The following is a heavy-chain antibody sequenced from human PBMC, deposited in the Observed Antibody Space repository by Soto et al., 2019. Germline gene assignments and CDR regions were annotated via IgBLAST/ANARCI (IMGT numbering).Heavy chain of an antibody. CDR1: GFTFSNYD. CDR3: ARHNGPLYVGYYYDMDV. CDR2: IYYSGST. D-gene: IGHD3-16*01. Sequence: GSLRLSCSASGFTFSNYDMVWVRQAPGKGLEWIGYIYYSGSTNYNPSLKSRVTISVDTSKNQFSLKLSSVTAADTAVYYCARHNGPLYVGYYYDMDVWGQGTTVTSP. J-gene: IGHJ6*02. V-gene: IGHV4-59*08.